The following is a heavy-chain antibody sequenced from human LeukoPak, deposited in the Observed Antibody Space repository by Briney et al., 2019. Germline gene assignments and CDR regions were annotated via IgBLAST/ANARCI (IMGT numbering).Heavy chain of an antibody. CDR3: ARDPYSGNYGTYYYYYMDV. CDR2: ITSSGTYT. CDR1: GFTFSSYA. V-gene: IGHV3-21*01. J-gene: IGHJ6*03. D-gene: IGHD1-26*01. Sequence: PGGSLRLSCAASGFTFSSYAMSWVRQAPGKAMEWVSSITSSGTYTFYADSVKGRFTISRDNAKNSLYLQMDSLGPEDTAVYYCARDPYSGNYGTYYYYYMDVWGKGTTVTISS.